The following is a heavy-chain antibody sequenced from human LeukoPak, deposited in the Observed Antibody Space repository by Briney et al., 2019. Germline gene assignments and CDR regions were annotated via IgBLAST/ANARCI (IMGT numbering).Heavy chain of an antibody. J-gene: IGHJ4*02. Sequence: SETLSLTCTVSGGSISSGSYYWSWIRQPAGKGLEWIGRIYTSGSTNYNPSLKSRVTISVDTSKNQFSLKLSSVTAADTAVYYCARCEDGYADYWGQGTLVTVSS. CDR3: ARCEDGYADY. CDR2: IYTSGST. CDR1: GGSISSGSYY. D-gene: IGHD5-24*01. V-gene: IGHV4-61*02.